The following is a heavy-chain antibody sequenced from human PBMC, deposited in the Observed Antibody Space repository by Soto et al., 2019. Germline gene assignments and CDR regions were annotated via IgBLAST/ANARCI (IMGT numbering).Heavy chain of an antibody. CDR3: ARSPSIRGGVRPGSSWYWFDP. V-gene: IGHV1-2*02. J-gene: IGHJ5*02. CDR1: GYTFTGYY. Sequence: ASVKVSCKASGYTFTGYYMHWVRQAPGQGLEWMGWINPNSGGTNYAQKFQGRVTMTRDTSISTAYMELSRLRSDDTAVYYCARSPSIRGGVRPGSSWYWFDPWGQGTLVTVSS. D-gene: IGHD6-13*01. CDR2: INPNSGGT.